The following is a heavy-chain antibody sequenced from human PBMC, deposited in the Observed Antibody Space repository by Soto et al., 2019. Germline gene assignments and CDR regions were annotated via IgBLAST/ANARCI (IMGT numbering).Heavy chain of an antibody. CDR2: INPSGGST. CDR1: GYTFTSYY. Sequence: ASVKVSWKASGYTFTSYYIHWVRQAPGQGLEWMGIINPSGGSTGYAQKFQGRVTMTRDTSTSTVYMEVSSLRSEDTAVYYCARVLDSGLNYYYYYGMDVWGQGTTVTVSS. CDR3: ARVLDSGLNYYYYYGMDV. J-gene: IGHJ6*02. D-gene: IGHD6-19*01. V-gene: IGHV1-46*01.